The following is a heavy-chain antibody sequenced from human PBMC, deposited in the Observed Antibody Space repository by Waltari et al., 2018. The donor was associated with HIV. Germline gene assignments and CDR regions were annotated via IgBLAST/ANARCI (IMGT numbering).Heavy chain of an antibody. CDR3: ARKYSSSWGAPFDY. V-gene: IGHV3-33*01. J-gene: IGHJ4*02. D-gene: IGHD6-13*01. CDR1: GFTLSSYG. Sequence: QVQLVESGGGVVQPGRSLRLSFATSGFTLSSYGMRWVRQAPGQGVWWVAVILYDGSKKYYPDSVKGRFTISRDNSKNTLYLQMNSLRIEDTAVYYCARKYSSSWGAPFDYWGQGTLVTVSS. CDR2: ILYDGSKK.